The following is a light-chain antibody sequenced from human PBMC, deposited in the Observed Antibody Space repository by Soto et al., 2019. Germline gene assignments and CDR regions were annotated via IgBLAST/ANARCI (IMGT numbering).Light chain of an antibody. CDR1: QGISNY. Sequence: DIQMTQSPSSLSASVGDRVTITCRASQGISNYLAWYQQKPGKVPKLLIYASSTLQSGVPSRFSGRGSGTDFTLTISSLQPEDVATYYCQKYNSAPHTFGQGTQLEIK. J-gene: IGKJ2*01. V-gene: IGKV1-27*01. CDR3: QKYNSAPHT. CDR2: ASS.